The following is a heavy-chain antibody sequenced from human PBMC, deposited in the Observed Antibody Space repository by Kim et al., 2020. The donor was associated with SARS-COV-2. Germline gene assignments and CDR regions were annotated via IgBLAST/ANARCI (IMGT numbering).Heavy chain of an antibody. CDR2: INPDTGGT. CDR1: GHTFTGQY. J-gene: IGHJ2*01. V-gene: IGHV1-2*06. CDR3: ARDYTYSSSSGLYFDL. D-gene: IGHD6-6*01. Sequence: ASVKVSCKASGHTFTGQYIHWVRQAPGQGLEWMGRINPDTGGTNSAQKFQGRVTMTRDTSISTDYMELSRLTSDDTAVYYCARDYTYSSSSGLYFDLWGRGTLVTVS.